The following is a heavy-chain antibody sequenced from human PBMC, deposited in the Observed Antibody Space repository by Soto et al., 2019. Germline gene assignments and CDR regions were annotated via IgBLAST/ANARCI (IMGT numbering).Heavy chain of an antibody. D-gene: IGHD3-9*01. CDR1: GGSISNYY. CDR3: ARGYYDILTGYYDNWFDP. CDR2: INDVDSGFT. Sequence: SETLSLTCTVSGGSISNYYWSWIRQSPGKGLEWIGYINDVDSGFTNYNPSLKSRVTISVDTSKNQFSLELSSVTAADTAVYYCARGYYDILTGYYDNWFDPWGQGTLVTVSS. V-gene: IGHV4-59*01. J-gene: IGHJ5*02.